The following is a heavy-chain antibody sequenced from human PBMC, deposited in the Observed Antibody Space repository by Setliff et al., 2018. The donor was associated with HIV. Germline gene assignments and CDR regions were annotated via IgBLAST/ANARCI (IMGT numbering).Heavy chain of an antibody. Sequence: KASETLSLTCAVYGGSFSGYYWSWIRQPPGKGLEWIGEINHSGSTNYKPSLKSRVTISVDMSKNQFSLKVSSVTAADTSVYYCATYSSSWPDYWGQGTLVTVSS. J-gene: IGHJ4*02. V-gene: IGHV4-34*01. CDR1: GGSFSGYY. CDR2: INHSGST. CDR3: ATYSSSWPDY. D-gene: IGHD6-13*01.